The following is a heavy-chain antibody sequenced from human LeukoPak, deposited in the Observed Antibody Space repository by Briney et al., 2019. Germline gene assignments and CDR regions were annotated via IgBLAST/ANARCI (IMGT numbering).Heavy chain of an antibody. CDR1: GGSSSGYY. CDR3: ARAKGSGSSNKRYYYGMDV. CDR2: INHSGST. D-gene: IGHD3-10*01. Sequence: PSETLSPTCAVYGGSSSGYYWSWIRQPPGKGLEWIGEINHSGSTNYNPSLKSRVTISVDTSKNQFSLKLSSVTAADTAVYYCARAKGSGSSNKRYYYGMDVWGKGTTVTVSS. V-gene: IGHV4-34*01. J-gene: IGHJ6*04.